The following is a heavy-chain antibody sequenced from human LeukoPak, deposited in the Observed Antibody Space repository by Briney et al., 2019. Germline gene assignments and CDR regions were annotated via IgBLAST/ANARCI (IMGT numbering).Heavy chain of an antibody. CDR3: ATSPGIAAPSGYYFDH. V-gene: IGHV7-4-1*02. J-gene: IGHJ4*02. CDR2: INTNTGNP. Sequence: SVKVSCKASGYTFNTYAMNWVRQAPGQGPEWMGWINTNTGNPTYAQGSTGRFVFSLDTSVSTAYLQISSLKAEDTAVYYCATSPGIAAPSGYYFDHWGQGTLVTVSS. CDR1: GYTFNTYA. D-gene: IGHD6-13*01.